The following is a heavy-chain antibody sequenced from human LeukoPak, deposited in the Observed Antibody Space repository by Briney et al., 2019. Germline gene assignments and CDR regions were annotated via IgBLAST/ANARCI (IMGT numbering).Heavy chain of an antibody. D-gene: IGHD2-8*01. V-gene: IGHV4-38-2*01. CDR2: IYYSGTT. J-gene: IGHJ5*02. Sequence: PSETLSLTCGVSGFSINRGYYWGWIRPPPGKGLEWIGSIYYSGTTYYNPSLKSRVTISADMSKNYFSLRLISVTASDTAVYYCARKLIFDPWGQGTLVTVSS. CDR3: ARKLIFDP. CDR1: GFSINRGYY.